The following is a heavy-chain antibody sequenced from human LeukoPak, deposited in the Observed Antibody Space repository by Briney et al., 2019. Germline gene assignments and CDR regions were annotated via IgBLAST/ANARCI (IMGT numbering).Heavy chain of an antibody. J-gene: IGHJ4*02. V-gene: IGHV1-18*01. CDR2: ISAYNGNT. D-gene: IGHD3-22*01. CDR3: ARGAHYDSSGYFGY. CDR1: GYTFTSYG. Sequence: GASVKVSCKASGYTFTSYGISWVRQAPGQGLEWMGWISAYNGNTNYAQKLQGRVTMTTDTSTSTAYMELRSLRSDDTAVYYCARGAHYDSSGYFGYCGQGTLVTVSS.